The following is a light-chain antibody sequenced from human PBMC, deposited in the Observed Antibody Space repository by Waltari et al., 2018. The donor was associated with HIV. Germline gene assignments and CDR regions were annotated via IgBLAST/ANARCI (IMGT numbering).Light chain of an antibody. CDR3: QQSYGSPFT. CDR1: QSISSY. Sequence: DIRVTQSPSSLSASVGDRVTITCQASQSISSYLNWYQQKPGTAPKLLMSAASSLQSGVPSRFSGNGSGTDFTLTISSLQPEDFATYYCQQSYGSPFTFGPGSKLHIK. J-gene: IGKJ3*01. CDR2: AAS. V-gene: IGKV1-39*01.